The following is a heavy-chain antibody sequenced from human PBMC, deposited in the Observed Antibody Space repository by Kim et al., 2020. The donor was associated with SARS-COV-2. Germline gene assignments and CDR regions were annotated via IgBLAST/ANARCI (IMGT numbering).Heavy chain of an antibody. Sequence: DSVKGRFTISRDKPKNTLYLEMKSLRAEETAVYYCAKGVYYYDSRGSFDIWGQGTMVTVSS. V-gene: IGHV3-23*01. J-gene: IGHJ3*02. D-gene: IGHD3-22*01. CDR3: AKGVYYYDSRGSFDI.